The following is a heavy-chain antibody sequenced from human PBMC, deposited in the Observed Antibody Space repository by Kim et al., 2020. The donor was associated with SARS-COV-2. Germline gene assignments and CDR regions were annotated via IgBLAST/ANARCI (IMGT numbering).Heavy chain of an antibody. CDR1: GFSFSNYA. CDR3: LKDRDRHMAALYFDS. D-gene: IGHD6-19*01. V-gene: IGHV3-23*01. CDR2: ISNSGSPT. J-gene: IGHJ4*02. Sequence: GGSLRLSCAGSGFSFSNYALSWVRQTPGKGLEWVSAISNSGSPTYYADSAKGRFTITRDNSKNTLYMQMNGLRAEDTAIYYCLKDRDRHMAALYFDSWGQSALVTVSS.